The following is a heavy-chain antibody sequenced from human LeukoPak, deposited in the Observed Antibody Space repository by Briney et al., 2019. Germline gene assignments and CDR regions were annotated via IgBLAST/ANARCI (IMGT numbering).Heavy chain of an antibody. Sequence: GGSLRLSCAASGFTFSSYAMSWVRQAPGKGLEWVSAISSSGGSTYYADSVKGRFTISRDNSKNTLYLQMNSLRAEDTAVYYCAKGGYCSSTSCYRALRDWGQGTLVTVSS. V-gene: IGHV3-23*01. CDR3: AKGGYCSSTSCYRALRD. CDR2: ISSSGGST. CDR1: GFTFSSYA. D-gene: IGHD2-2*01. J-gene: IGHJ4*02.